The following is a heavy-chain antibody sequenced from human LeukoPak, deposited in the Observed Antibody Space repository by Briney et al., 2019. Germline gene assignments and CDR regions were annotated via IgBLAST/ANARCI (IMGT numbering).Heavy chain of an antibody. CDR1: GLTFDDYA. CDR3: AKDPPPYDNSGQFDY. CDR2: ISWNRGSI. Sequence: GGSLRLSCAASGLTFDDYAMRWVRHAPGKGLEWVSGISWNRGSIDYADSVKGRFTISRDSARNSLYLQMNSLRTEDTALYYCAKDPPPYDNSGQFDYWGQGTLVTVSS. V-gene: IGHV3-9*01. D-gene: IGHD3-22*01. J-gene: IGHJ4*02.